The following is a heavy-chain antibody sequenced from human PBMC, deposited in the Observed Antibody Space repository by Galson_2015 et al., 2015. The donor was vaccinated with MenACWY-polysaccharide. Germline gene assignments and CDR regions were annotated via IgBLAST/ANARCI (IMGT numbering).Heavy chain of an antibody. Sequence: QSGAEVKKPGESLKISCKGSGYSFTTHWIGWVRQMPGKGLEWMGTIYPGESDTRYSPSFQGQVTISADRSISTAYLQWSSLRASDTAMYYCARGRYSGTDSPYYFQYWGQGTLVTVSS. CDR1: GYSFTTHW. CDR2: IYPGESDT. J-gene: IGHJ4*02. D-gene: IGHD5-12*01. V-gene: IGHV5-51*01. CDR3: ARGRYSGTDSPYYFQY.